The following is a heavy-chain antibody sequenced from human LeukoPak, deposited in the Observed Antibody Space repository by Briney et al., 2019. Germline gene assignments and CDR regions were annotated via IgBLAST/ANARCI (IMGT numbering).Heavy chain of an antibody. CDR2: IHHSGNT. Sequence: SETLSLTCTVSGYSISSGFYRGWIRQPPGKGLEWIGIIHHSGNTYYNPSLKSRLTISADTSKNQFSLKLSSVTAADTAVYYCASTYGSGSYFGFWGQGTLVTVSS. D-gene: IGHD3-10*01. CDR3: ASTYGSGSYFGF. V-gene: IGHV4-38-2*02. CDR1: GYSISSGFY. J-gene: IGHJ4*02.